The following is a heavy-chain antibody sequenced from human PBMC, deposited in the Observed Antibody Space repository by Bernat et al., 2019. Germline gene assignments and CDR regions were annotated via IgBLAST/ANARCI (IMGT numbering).Heavy chain of an antibody. CDR3: AKGTGYHYYYYMDV. CDR2: ISGNSGSK. J-gene: IGHJ6*03. Sequence: EVQLVESGGGLVQPGRSLRLSCAASGFTFDDYAMHWVRQAPGKGLEWVSSISGNSGSKDYADSVKGRFAISRDNAKNSLYLQMNSLRPEDTAFYYCAKGTGYHYYYYMDVWGKGTTVTVSS. D-gene: IGHD3/OR15-3a*01. CDR1: GFTFDDYA. V-gene: IGHV3-9*01.